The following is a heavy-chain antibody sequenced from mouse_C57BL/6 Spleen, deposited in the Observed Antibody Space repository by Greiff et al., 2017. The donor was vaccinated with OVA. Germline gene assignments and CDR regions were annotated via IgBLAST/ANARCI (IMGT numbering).Heavy chain of an antibody. J-gene: IGHJ2*01. CDR3: ASVYYDGSSYDY. CDR2: IDPEDGDT. D-gene: IGHD1-1*01. CDR1: GFNIKDYY. V-gene: IGHV14-2*01. Sequence: VQLQQSGAELVKPGASVKLSCTASGFNIKDYYMHWVKQRTEQGLEWIGRIDPEDGDTNYAPKFQGKATITADTSSNTAYLQLSSLTSEDTAVYDCASVYYDGSSYDYWGQGTTLTVSS.